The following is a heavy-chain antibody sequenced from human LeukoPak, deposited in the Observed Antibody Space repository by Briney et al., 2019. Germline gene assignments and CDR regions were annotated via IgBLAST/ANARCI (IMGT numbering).Heavy chain of an antibody. CDR2: IYYTGST. J-gene: IGHJ4*02. CDR1: GGSISIGGYY. V-gene: IGHV4-31*03. CDR3: ASTDYAGNRSKTPKAAY. D-gene: IGHD4-23*01. Sequence: SQTLSLTCTVSGGSISIGGYYWSWIRQHPVRGLEWIGYIYYTGSTYYNPSLKTRVTISVDTSKNPLSLQLSSATAADTAVYYCASTDYAGNRSKTPKAAYWGQGTLVTVSS.